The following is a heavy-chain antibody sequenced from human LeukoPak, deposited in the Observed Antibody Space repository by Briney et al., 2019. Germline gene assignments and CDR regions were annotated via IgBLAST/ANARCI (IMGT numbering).Heavy chain of an antibody. V-gene: IGHV3-23*01. D-gene: IGHD2-2*01. CDR3: ANYCISSSCSPRYGMDV. J-gene: IGHJ6*02. CDR2: ISGSGANT. CDR1: GFSLSSYA. Sequence: GGSLRLSCAASGFSLSSYAMSWGRQAPGRGLEWVSAISGSGANTYYADSVKGRFTISRDNSKNTLYLQVNSLRAEDTAVYYCANYCISSSCSPRYGMDVWGQGTTVTVSS.